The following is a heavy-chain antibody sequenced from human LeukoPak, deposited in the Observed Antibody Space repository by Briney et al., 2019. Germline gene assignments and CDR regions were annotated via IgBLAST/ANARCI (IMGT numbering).Heavy chain of an antibody. CDR1: GDSINTYY. J-gene: IGHJ6*03. CDR3: ACGVPNPYYCMDV. D-gene: IGHD2-21*01. CDR2: IYYTGSA. V-gene: IGHV4-59*12. Sequence: SETLSLTCTVSGDSINTYYWNWIRQPPGKGLEWMAHIYYTGSASYNPSLKSRATISVDTSKNQFSLSLSSVTAADTAVYYCACGVPNPYYCMDVWGKGTTVAVSS.